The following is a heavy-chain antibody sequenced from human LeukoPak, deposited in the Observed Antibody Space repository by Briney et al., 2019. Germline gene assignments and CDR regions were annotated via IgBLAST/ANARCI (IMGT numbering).Heavy chain of an antibody. CDR1: GGSISSYY. D-gene: IGHD4-17*01. J-gene: IGHJ4*02. CDR3: ARHIPYDYEDY. CDR2: IYYSGST. Sequence: SETLSLTCTVSGGSISSYYWSWIRQPPGKGLEWIGYIYYSGSTNYNPSLKSRVTISVDTFKNQFSLKLSSVTAADTAVYYCARHIPYDYEDYWGQGTLVTVSS. V-gene: IGHV4-59*08.